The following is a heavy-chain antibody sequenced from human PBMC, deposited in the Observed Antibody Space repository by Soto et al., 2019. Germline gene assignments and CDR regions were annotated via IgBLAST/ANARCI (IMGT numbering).Heavy chain of an antibody. CDR1: GFTVSSNY. Sequence: EVQLVETGGGLIQPGGSLRLSCAASGFTVSSNYMSWVRQAPGKGLEWVSVIYSGGSTYYADSVKGRFTISRDNSKNTLYLQMNSLRAEDTAVYYCARDNRQDYYYYGMDVWGQGTTVTVSS. J-gene: IGHJ6*02. CDR2: IYSGGST. CDR3: ARDNRQDYYYYGMDV. V-gene: IGHV3-53*02.